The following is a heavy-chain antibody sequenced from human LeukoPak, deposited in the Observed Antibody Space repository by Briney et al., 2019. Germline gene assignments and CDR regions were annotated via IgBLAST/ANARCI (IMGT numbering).Heavy chain of an antibody. CDR3: AKDTGYYYYYMDV. CDR1: GFTFSSYG. D-gene: IGHD4-11*01. Sequence: GRALRLSCAASGFTFSSYGMHWVRQAPGKGLEWAAVIWYDGSSKYYADSVKGRVTISRDNSKNTLYLQMSSLRAEDTAVYYCAKDTGYYYYYMDVWGKGTTVTVSS. CDR2: IWYDGSSK. V-gene: IGHV3-33*06. J-gene: IGHJ6*03.